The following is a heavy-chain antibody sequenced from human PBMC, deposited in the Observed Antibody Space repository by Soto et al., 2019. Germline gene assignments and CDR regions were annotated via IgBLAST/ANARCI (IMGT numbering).Heavy chain of an antibody. J-gene: IGHJ5*02. CDR2: IYHSGST. CDR3: TRVPTP. CDR1: GGAISSGGYS. V-gene: IGHV4-30-2*01. D-gene: IGHD2-2*01. Sequence: QLQLQESGSGLVKPSQTLSLTCAVTGGAISSGGYSWSWIRQPPGKGLEWIGYIYHSGSTYYNSALNRRGTISVDRAKNQLFLKLSSVPAADTAVYYCTRVPTPWVQGTLVTVSS.